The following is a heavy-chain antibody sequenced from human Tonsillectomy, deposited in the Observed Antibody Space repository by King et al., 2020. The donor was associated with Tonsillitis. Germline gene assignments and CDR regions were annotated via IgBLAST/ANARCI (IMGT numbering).Heavy chain of an antibody. Sequence: QLVQSGAEVKKPGSSVKVSCKTSGGPFSTYATSWVRQAPGQGLEWMGSIIPIFGTSNYAQRFQGRVTITADESTSTAYMELSSLTYEYTAVYYCARGGSPMAQRRNWFDPWGQGTLVTVSS. V-gene: IGHV1-69*18. CDR1: GGPFSTYA. J-gene: IGHJ5*02. D-gene: IGHD3-10*01. CDR2: IIPIFGTS. CDR3: ARGGSPMAQRRNWFDP.